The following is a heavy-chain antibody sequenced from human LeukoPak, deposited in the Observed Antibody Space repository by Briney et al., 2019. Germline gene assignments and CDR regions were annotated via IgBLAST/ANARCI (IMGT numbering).Heavy chain of an antibody. J-gene: IGHJ4*02. CDR2: INPNGGGT. CDR3: ARDMTGVPLGLGY. Sequence: GASVKVSCKPSGYTFIGYYIHWVRRAPGQGLKCRGWINPNGGGTNYAQKFQGRVTMTRDTSISTAYMELSRLRSDDTAVYYCARDMTGVPLGLGYWGQGTLVTVSS. D-gene: IGHD3/OR15-3a*01. CDR1: GYTFIGYY. V-gene: IGHV1-2*02.